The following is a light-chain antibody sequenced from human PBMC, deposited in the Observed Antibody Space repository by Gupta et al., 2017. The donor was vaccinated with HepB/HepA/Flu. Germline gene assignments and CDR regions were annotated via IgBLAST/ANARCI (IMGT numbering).Light chain of an antibody. Sequence: SALTQHPSASGSPGQSVTIPCTGTSSDVGGYNYVSWYQQHPVKSRKLMIYEVSKPPSGVPARFSGSKSGNTSSLTVSERPEEDEADYYISSYAGSNNFVFGTGTKVTVL. CDR3: SSYAGSNNFV. CDR1: SSDVGGYNY. CDR2: EVS. J-gene: IGLJ1*01. V-gene: IGLV2-8*01.